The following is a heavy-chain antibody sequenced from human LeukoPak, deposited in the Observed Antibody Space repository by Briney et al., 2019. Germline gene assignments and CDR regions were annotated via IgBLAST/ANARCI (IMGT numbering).Heavy chain of an antibody. V-gene: IGHV3-23*01. CDR1: GFTFSSYG. Sequence: GGSLRLSCAASGFTFSSYGMSWVRQAPGKGLEWVSAISGSGGSTYYADSVKGRFTISRDNSKNTLYLQMNSLRAEDTAVYYCATYGDYAYYYYYYMDVWGKGTTVTISS. CDR2: ISGSGGST. CDR3: ATYGDYAYYYYYYMDV. J-gene: IGHJ6*03. D-gene: IGHD4-17*01.